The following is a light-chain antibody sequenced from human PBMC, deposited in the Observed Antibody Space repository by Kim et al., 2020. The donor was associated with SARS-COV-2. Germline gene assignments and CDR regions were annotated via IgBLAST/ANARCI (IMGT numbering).Light chain of an antibody. V-gene: IGKV3-15*01. CDR2: GAS. Sequence: VSPGERAPLSGRASRSVSGNLAWYQQKPGHAPRLLIYGASTRATVIPARFSGRGSGREFTLSISSLQSEDFAVYFCQKYNNWPRTFGQGTKGGIK. J-gene: IGKJ1*01. CDR3: QKYNNWPRT. CDR1: RSVSGN.